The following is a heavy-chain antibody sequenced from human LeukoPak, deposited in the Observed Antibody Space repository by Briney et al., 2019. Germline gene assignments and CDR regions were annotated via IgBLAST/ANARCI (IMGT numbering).Heavy chain of an antibody. CDR3: ARDYDYGSGSYILDY. V-gene: IGHV1-3*01. Sequence: ASVKVSCKASGYTFTSYAMHWVRQAPGQRLEWMGWISAGNGNTKYSQKFQGRVTITRDTSASTAYMELSSLRSEDTAVYYCARDYDYGSGSYILDYWGQGTLVTVSS. D-gene: IGHD3-10*01. CDR1: GYTFTSYA. J-gene: IGHJ4*02. CDR2: ISAGNGNT.